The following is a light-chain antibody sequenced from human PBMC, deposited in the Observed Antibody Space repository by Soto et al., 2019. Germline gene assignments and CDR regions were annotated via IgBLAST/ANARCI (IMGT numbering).Light chain of an antibody. CDR2: DAF. CDR1: RSLDSGQ. CDR3: QQYGASPRT. J-gene: IGKJ5*01. V-gene: IGKV3-20*01. Sequence: EIVLTQSPGTLSLSPGESATLSCRASRSLDSGQLAWYQQKVGRAPRLLIHDAFMRATGIPDRFSGSGSGTDFTLTIARLEPEDFAVYYCQQYGASPRTFGQGPRLETK.